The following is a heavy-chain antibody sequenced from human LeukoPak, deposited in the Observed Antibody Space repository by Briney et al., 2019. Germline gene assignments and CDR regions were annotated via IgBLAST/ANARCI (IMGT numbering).Heavy chain of an antibody. CDR1: GYKFPTYW. CDR2: IYPDDSDT. D-gene: IGHD3-10*01. Sequence: GESLKISCKGSGYKFPTYWIGWVRQMPGKGLEWMGIIYPDDSDTRYSPSFQGLVTISADKSISTAYLQWSSLKASDTAMYYCARSEQSYYYGSGSRYYYYYYYMDVWGKGTTVTVSS. J-gene: IGHJ6*03. CDR3: ARSEQSYYYGSGSRYYYYYYYMDV. V-gene: IGHV5-51*01.